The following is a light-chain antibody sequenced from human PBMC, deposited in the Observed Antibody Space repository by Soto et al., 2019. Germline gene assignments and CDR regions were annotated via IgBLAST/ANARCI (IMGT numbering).Light chain of an antibody. V-gene: IGKV3-20*01. CDR1: QSVSSSY. Sequence: EIVLTQSPGTLSLSPLEIATLSCMASQSVSSSYLAWYQQKPGQAPRLLIYGASSRATGIPDRFTGSGSGTDFTLTISRLEPEDFAVFYCHHYGSSPQTFGQGTKVDIK. CDR3: HHYGSSPQT. J-gene: IGKJ1*01. CDR2: GAS.